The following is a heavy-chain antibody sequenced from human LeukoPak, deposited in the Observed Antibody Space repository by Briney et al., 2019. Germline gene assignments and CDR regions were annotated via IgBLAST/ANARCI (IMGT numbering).Heavy chain of an antibody. D-gene: IGHD1-26*01. CDR1: GITFSSHT. CDR2: ISSSSSYI. J-gene: IGHJ4*02. V-gene: IGHV3-21*01. CDR3: ARDQGGATTPDY. Sequence: GGSLRLSCAASGITFSSHTMNWVRQAPGKGLEWVSSISSSSSYIYYAGSVKGRFTISRDNAKNSLFLQMTSLRAEDTAVYYCARDQGGATTPDYWGQGTLVTVSS.